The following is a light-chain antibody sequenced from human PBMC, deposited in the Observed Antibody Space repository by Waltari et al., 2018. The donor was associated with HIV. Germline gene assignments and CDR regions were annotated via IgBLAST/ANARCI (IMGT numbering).Light chain of an antibody. CDR1: QNIYSY. Sequence: DIQLTQSPSFLSASVGDRVTITCRASQNIYSYLAWYQQKPWRAPQVLIYATSTWQSGVPSRFSGSGSGTEFALTITNLQPDDFATYYCQQVNGYPLTFGGGTKVEIK. V-gene: IGKV1-9*01. J-gene: IGKJ4*01. CDR2: ATS. CDR3: QQVNGYPLT.